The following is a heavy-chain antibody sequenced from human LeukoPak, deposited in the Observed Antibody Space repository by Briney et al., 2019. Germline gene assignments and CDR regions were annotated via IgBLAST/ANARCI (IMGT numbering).Heavy chain of an antibody. V-gene: IGHV4-61*02. CDR1: GGSISSGSYY. Sequence: SETLSPTCTVSGGSISSGSYYWSWIRQPAGKGLEWIGRIYTSGSTNYNPSLKSRVTISVDTSKNQFSLKLSSVTAADTAVYYCARAPLYDILTGYSTEYFQHWGQGTLVTVSS. D-gene: IGHD3-9*01. CDR3: ARAPLYDILTGYSTEYFQH. J-gene: IGHJ1*01. CDR2: IYTSGST.